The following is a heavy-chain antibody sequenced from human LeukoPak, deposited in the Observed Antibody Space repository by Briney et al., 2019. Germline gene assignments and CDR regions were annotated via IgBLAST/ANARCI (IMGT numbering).Heavy chain of an antibody. CDR1: GFTFSNYW. D-gene: IGHD2-2*01. Sequence: GGSLRLSCAASGFTFSNYWMFWVRRAPGKGLEWVADIRQDGSEKYYVDSVKGRFTISRDNAKSSLYLQMNSLRAEDTAVYYCARNLPAADYXXQGTLVTVSS. V-gene: IGHV3-7*01. CDR2: IRQDGSEK. J-gene: IGHJ4*02. CDR3: ARNLPAADY.